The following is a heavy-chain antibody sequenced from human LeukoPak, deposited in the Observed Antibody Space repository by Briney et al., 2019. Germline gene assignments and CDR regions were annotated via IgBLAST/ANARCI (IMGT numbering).Heavy chain of an antibody. CDR2: IYYSGST. V-gene: IGHV4-59*01. CDR3: ARQAGPHDAFDI. Sequence: SETLSLTCAVYGGSISSYYWSWIRRPPGKGLEWIGYIYYSGSTNYNPSLKSRVTISVDTSKNQFSLKLSSVTAADTAVYYCARQAGPHDAFDIWGQGTMVTVSS. D-gene: IGHD3-10*01. CDR1: GGSISSYY. J-gene: IGHJ3*02.